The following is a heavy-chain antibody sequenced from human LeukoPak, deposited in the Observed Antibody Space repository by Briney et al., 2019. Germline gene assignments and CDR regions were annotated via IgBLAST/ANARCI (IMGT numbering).Heavy chain of an antibody. CDR3: ARGLGGYDSY. J-gene: IGHJ4*02. V-gene: IGHV4-39*07. CDR1: GGSISSSSYY. CDR2: INHSGST. Sequence: SETLSLTCTVSGGSISSSSYYWGWIRQPPGKGLEWIGEINHSGSTNYNPSLKSRVTISVDTSKNQFSLKLSSVTAADTAVYYCARGLGGYDSYWGQGTLVTVSS. D-gene: IGHD5-12*01.